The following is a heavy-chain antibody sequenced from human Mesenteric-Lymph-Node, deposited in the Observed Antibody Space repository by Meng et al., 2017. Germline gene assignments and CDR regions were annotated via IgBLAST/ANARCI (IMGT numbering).Heavy chain of an antibody. CDR1: GFTLSTYW. V-gene: IGHV3-7*01. Sequence: GGSLRLSCAASGFTLSTYWMTWVRQAPGKGLEWVANIKQDGSEDYYVDSVKGRFTLSRDNAKNSLYLQMNSLRVEDTAVYYCAREYSLDYWGQGTLVTVSS. D-gene: IGHD2-15*01. J-gene: IGHJ4*02. CDR2: IKQDGSED. CDR3: AREYSLDY.